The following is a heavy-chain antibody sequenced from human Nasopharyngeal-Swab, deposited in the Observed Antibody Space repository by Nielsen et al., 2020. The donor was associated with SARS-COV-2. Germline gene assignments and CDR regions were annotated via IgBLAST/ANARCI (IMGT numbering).Heavy chain of an antibody. D-gene: IGHD3-22*01. CDR2: IKQDGSEK. Sequence: WIRQPPGKGLEWAANIKQDGSEKYYVDSVKGRFTISRDNAKNSLYLQMNSLRAEDTAVYYCARAGDSSGYYFYYYYGMDVWGQGTTVTVSS. J-gene: IGHJ6*02. CDR3: ARAGDSSGYYFYYYYGMDV. V-gene: IGHV3-7*01.